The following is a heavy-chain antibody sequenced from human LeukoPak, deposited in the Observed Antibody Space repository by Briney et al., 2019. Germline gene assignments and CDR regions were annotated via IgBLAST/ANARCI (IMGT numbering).Heavy chain of an antibody. CDR3: ARGLRVVRGVSSYYYYMDV. V-gene: IGHV4-61*01. D-gene: IGHD3-10*01. J-gene: IGHJ6*03. Sequence: SETLSLTCTVSGYSINSGYYWDWIRQPPGKGLEWIGYIYYSGSTNYNPSLKSRVTISVDTSKNQFSLKLSSVTPADTAVYYCARGLRVVRGVSSYYYYMDVWGKGTTVTISS. CDR1: GYSINSGYY. CDR2: IYYSGST.